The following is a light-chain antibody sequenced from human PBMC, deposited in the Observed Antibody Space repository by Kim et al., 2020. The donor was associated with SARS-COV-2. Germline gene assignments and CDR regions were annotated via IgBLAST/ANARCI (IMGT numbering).Light chain of an antibody. V-gene: IGKV3-15*01. CDR1: QSVSSN. J-gene: IGKJ1*01. CDR3: QKYNNWPPWT. CDR2: GAS. Sequence: EIVMTQSPAPLSVSPGERATLSCRASQSVSSNLAWYQQKPGQAPRLLIYGASTRATGIPARFSGSGSGTEFTLTISSLQSEDFAVYYCQKYNNWPPWTFGQGTKVDIK.